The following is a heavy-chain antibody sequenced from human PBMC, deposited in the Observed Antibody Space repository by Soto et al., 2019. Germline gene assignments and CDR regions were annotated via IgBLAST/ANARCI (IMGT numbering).Heavy chain of an antibody. Sequence: GGSLRLSCSASGFTFDDYAMPWVRQAPGKGLEGVSGISWNSGSIGYADSVKGRFTISRDNAKNSLYLQMNSLRAEDTALYYCAKDIGGIAAAGTDYYYGMDVWGQGTTVTVSS. CDR3: AKDIGGIAAAGTDYYYGMDV. CDR1: GFTFDDYA. CDR2: ISWNSGSI. J-gene: IGHJ6*02. V-gene: IGHV3-9*01. D-gene: IGHD6-13*01.